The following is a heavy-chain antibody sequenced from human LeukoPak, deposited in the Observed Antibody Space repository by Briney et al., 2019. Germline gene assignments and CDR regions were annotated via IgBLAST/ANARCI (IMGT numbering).Heavy chain of an antibody. CDR2: IIPILGIA. V-gene: IGHV1-69*04. CDR3: ARVYSSGEGN. J-gene: IGHJ4*02. CDR1: GGTFSSYA. Sequence: GASVKVSCKASGGTFSSYAISWVRQAPGQGLEWMGRIIPILGIANYAQKLQGRVTITADKSTSTAYMELSSLRSEDTAVYYCARVYSSGEGNWGQGTLVTVSS. D-gene: IGHD6-19*01.